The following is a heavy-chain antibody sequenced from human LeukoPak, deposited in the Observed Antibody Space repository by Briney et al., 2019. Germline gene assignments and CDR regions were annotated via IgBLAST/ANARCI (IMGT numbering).Heavy chain of an antibody. CDR1: GGTFISYA. J-gene: IGHJ5*02. CDR3: ARVTRSGWYHKYNWFDP. D-gene: IGHD6-19*01. CDR2: IIPIFGTA. V-gene: IGHV1-69*06. Sequence: SVKVSCKASGGTFISYAISWVRQAPGQGLEWMGGIIPIFGTANYAQKFQGRVTITADKSTSTAYMELSSLRSEDTAVYYCARVTRSGWYHKYNWFDPWGQGTLVTVSS.